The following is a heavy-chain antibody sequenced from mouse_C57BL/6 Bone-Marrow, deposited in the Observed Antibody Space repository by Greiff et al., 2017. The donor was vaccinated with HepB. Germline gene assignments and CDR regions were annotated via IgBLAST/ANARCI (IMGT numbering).Heavy chain of an antibody. CDR1: GFSLTSYG. V-gene: IGHV2-2*01. CDR3: ARNRRYYYGSSWFAY. J-gene: IGHJ3*01. Sequence: VQGVESGPGLVQPSQSLSITCTVSGFSLTSYGVHWVRQSPGKGLEWLGVIWSGGSTDYNAAFISRLSISKDNSKSQVFFKMNSLQADDTAIYYCARNRRYYYGSSWFAYWGQGTLVTVSA. D-gene: IGHD1-1*01. CDR2: IWSGGST.